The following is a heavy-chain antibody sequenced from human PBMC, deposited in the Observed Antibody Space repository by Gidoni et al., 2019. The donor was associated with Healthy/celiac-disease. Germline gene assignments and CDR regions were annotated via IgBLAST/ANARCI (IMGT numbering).Heavy chain of an antibody. CDR3: ARGVSAAARRDAFDI. D-gene: IGHD6-6*01. J-gene: IGHJ3*02. CDR2: IYTSGST. CDR1: GGSISSYY. V-gene: IGHV4-4*07. Sequence: QVQLQESGPGLVKPSEPLSLTCTVSGGSISSYYWRWIRQPAGKGLEWIGRIYTSGSTNYNPSLKSRVTMSVDTSKNQCSLKLSSVTAADTAVYYCARGVSAAARRDAFDIWGQGTMVTVSS.